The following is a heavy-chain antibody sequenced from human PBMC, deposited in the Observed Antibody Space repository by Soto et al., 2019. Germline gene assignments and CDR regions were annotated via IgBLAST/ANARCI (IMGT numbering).Heavy chain of an antibody. Sequence: LSLTCSVSGGSVRSPSYYWSWFRQPPGKRLEWVGSLFPSGVPNYNPSLRGRVTLSVDTSKNQFSLQLDSVTPDDTALYYCARFISGGRGVDYWGQGTLVTVSS. CDR3: ARFISGGRGVDY. J-gene: IGHJ4*02. V-gene: IGHV4-61*01. CDR2: LFPSGVP. CDR1: GGSVRSPSYY. D-gene: IGHD3-10*01.